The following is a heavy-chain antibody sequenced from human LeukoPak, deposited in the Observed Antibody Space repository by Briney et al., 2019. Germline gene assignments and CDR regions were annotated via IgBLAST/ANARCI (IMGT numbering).Heavy chain of an antibody. CDR2: IYTSGST. J-gene: IGHJ5*02. D-gene: IGHD3-10*01. CDR1: GGSISSFY. V-gene: IGHV4-4*07. Sequence: SSETLSLTCTVSGGSISSFYWNWIRQPAGKGLEWIGRIYTSGSTNYNPSLKSRVTMSIDTSKNQFSLDLNSVTAADTAVYYCARDKGQYGSGTRGFTWFDPWGQGTLVTVSS. CDR3: ARDKGQYGSGTRGFTWFDP.